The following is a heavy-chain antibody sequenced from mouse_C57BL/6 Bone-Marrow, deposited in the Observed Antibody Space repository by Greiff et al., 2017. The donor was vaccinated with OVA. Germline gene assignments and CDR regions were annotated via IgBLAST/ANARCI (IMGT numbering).Heavy chain of an antibody. CDR2: IWSDGST. J-gene: IGHJ2*01. V-gene: IGHV2-6-1*01. CDR1: GFSLTSYG. Sequence: QVQLKQSGPGLVAPSQSLSITCTVSGFSLTSYGVHWVRQPPGKGLEWLVVIWSDGSTTYNSALKSRLSISKDNSKSQVFLKMNSLQTDDTAMYYCARHGGPNLGFDYWGQGTTLTVSS. CDR3: ARHGGPNLGFDY. D-gene: IGHD3-3*01.